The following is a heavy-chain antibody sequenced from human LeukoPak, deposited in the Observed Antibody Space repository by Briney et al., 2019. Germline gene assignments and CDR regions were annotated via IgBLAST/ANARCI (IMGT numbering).Heavy chain of an antibody. V-gene: IGHV3-33*08. CDR2: IWYDGSNK. Sequence: SGGSLRLSCAASGFTFSSYAMPWVRQAPGKGLEWVAVIWYDGSNKYYADSVKGRFTISRDNSKNTLYLQMNSLRAEDTAVYYCARGPHRITGTTESLDYWGQGTLVTVSS. CDR3: ARGPHRITGTTESLDY. CDR1: GFTFSSYA. D-gene: IGHD1-7*01. J-gene: IGHJ4*02.